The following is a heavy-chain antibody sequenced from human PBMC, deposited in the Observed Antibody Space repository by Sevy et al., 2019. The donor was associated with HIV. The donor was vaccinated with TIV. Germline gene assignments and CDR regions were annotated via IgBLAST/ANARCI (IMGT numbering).Heavy chain of an antibody. CDR2: ISSTSSYI. CDR1: GFTFSTYS. V-gene: IGHV3-21*01. Sequence: GGSLRHSCAASGFTFSTYSMNWVRQAPGKGLEWVSSISSTSSYIDYAYSVKGRFTISRDNAKNSLYLQMNNLRAEDTAVYYCARDYNSGWRKFNLFDPWGQGTLVTVSS. D-gene: IGHD6-19*01. CDR3: ARDYNSGWRKFNLFDP. J-gene: IGHJ5*02.